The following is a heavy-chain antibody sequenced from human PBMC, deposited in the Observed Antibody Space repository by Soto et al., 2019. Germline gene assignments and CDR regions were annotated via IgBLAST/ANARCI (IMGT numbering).Heavy chain of an antibody. Sequence: PSETLSLTCAVYGGSFSGYYWSWIRQPPGKGLEWIGEINHSGSTNYNPSLKSRVTISVDTSKNQFSLKLSSVTAADTAVYYCARGDERDIVVVPAARPPYNWFDPWGQGSLVTVXS. CDR2: INHSGST. J-gene: IGHJ5*02. CDR1: GGSFSGYY. CDR3: ARGDERDIVVVPAARPPYNWFDP. V-gene: IGHV4-34*01. D-gene: IGHD2-2*02.